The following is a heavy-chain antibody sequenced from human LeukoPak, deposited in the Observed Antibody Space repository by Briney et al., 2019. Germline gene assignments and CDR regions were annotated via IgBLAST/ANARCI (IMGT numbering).Heavy chain of an antibody. CDR1: GFTFSSYS. CDR3: AREAWSSGPFDY. V-gene: IGHV3-21*01. D-gene: IGHD6-19*01. J-gene: IGHJ4*02. CDR2: ISSSSSYI. Sequence: PGGSLRLSCAASGFTFSSYSMNWVRQAPGKGLEWVSSISSSSSYIYYADSVKSRFTISRDNAKNSLYLQMNSLRAEDTAVYFCAREAWSSGPFDYWGQGTLVTVSS.